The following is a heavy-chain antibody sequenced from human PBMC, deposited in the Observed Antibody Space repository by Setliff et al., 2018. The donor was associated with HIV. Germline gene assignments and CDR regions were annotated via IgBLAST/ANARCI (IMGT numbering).Heavy chain of an antibody. J-gene: IGHJ5*02. V-gene: IGHV4-39*07. D-gene: IGHD3-3*01. Sequence: SETLYLTCIVSGDSINSGSYYWGWIRQPPGKGLEWIGTIYNGGASHYNPSLKSRVIIFLDTSKNQFSLELTSVTAADTAVYYCAREAPSEPTRYYNFWSGYPDWFDPWGQGTLVTVSS. CDR2: IYNGGAS. CDR1: GDSINSGSYY. CDR3: AREAPSEPTRYYNFWSGYPDWFDP.